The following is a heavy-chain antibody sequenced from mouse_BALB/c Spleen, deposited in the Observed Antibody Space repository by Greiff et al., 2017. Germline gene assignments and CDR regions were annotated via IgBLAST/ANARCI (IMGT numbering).Heavy chain of an antibody. CDR3: AREGDGNFPMDY. CDR2: IYPGDGDT. CDR1: GYTFTSYW. Sequence: VKLMESGAELARPGASVKLSCKASGYTFTSYWMQWVKQRPGQGLEWIGAIYPGDGDTRYTQKFKGKATLTADKSSSTAYMQLSSLASEDSAVYYCAREGDGNFPMDYWGQGTSVTVSS. D-gene: IGHD2-1*01. V-gene: IGHV1-87*01. J-gene: IGHJ4*01.